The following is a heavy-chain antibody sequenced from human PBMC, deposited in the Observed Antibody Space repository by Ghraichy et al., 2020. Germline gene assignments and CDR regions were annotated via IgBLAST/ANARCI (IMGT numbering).Heavy chain of an antibody. J-gene: IGHJ4*02. CDR1: GFTFSSYA. D-gene: IGHD1-26*01. CDR3: AKDGKYSGSYFFGTDDQYYFDY. Sequence: GGSLRLSCAASGFTFSSYAMSWVRQAPGKGLEWVSAISGSGGSTYYADSVKGRFTISRDNSKNTLYLQMNSLRAEDTAVYYCAKDGKYSGSYFFGTDDQYYFDYWGQGTLVTVSS. CDR2: ISGSGGST. V-gene: IGHV3-23*01.